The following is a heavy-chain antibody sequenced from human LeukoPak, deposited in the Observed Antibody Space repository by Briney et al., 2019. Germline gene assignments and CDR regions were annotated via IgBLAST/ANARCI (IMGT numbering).Heavy chain of an antibody. CDR2: ISSSSSYI. Sequence: GGSLRLSCAASGFTFSSYSMNWVRQAPGKGLEWVSSISSSSSYIYYADSVKGRFTISRDNAKNSLYLQMNSLRAEDTAVYYCARAGSSWYYSDYWGQGTLVTVSS. V-gene: IGHV3-21*01. D-gene: IGHD6-13*01. J-gene: IGHJ4*02. CDR3: ARAGSSWYYSDY. CDR1: GFTFSSYS.